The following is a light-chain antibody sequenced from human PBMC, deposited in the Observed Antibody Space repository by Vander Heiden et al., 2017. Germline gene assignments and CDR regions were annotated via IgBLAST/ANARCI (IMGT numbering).Light chain of an antibody. Sequence: DIQMPPSPSTLSASVGDRVTITCRASQSISSWLAWYQQKPGKAPKLLIYKASSLESGVPSRFSGSGSGTEFTLTISSLQPDDFATYYCQQYKSYAWTFGQGTKVEIK. CDR3: QQYKSYAWT. J-gene: IGKJ1*01. CDR1: QSISSW. V-gene: IGKV1-5*03. CDR2: KAS.